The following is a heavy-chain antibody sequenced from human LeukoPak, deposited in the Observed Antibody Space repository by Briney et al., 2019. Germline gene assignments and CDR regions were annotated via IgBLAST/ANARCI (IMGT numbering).Heavy chain of an antibody. CDR2: IYYSGST. D-gene: IGHD6-13*01. CDR1: GGSISSYY. CDR3: AREAKGTGYSSSWTAFDI. V-gene: IGHV4-59*01. Sequence: SETLSLTCTVSGGSISSYYWSWIRQPPGKGLEWIGYIYYSGSTNYNPSLKSRVTISVDTSKNQFSLKLSSVTAADTAVYYCAREAKGTGYSSSWTAFDIWGQGTMVTVSS. J-gene: IGHJ3*02.